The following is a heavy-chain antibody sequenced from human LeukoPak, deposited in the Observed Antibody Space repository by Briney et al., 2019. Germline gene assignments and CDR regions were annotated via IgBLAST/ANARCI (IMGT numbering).Heavy chain of an antibody. D-gene: IGHD4-23*01. CDR2: ISYDGSNK. Sequence: GGSLRLSCTASGFTFSSYDMSWVRQAPGKGLEWVAVISYDGSNKYYADSVKGRFTISRDNSKNTLYLQMNSLRAEDTAVYYCARDIVPYGGNKDDAFDIWGQGTMVTVSS. J-gene: IGHJ3*02. CDR3: ARDIVPYGGNKDDAFDI. V-gene: IGHV3-30*03. CDR1: GFTFSSYD.